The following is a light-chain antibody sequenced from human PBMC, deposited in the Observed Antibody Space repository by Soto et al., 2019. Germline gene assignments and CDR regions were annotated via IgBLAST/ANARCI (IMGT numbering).Light chain of an antibody. J-gene: IGKJ1*01. Sequence: DVQMTQSPSSLSASVGDGFTITFLASQSISSYLNWYQQKPGKAPKLLIYAASSLQSGVPSRFSGSGSGTDFTLTISSLQPEDFATYYCQQSYSTPRTFGQGTKVDIK. CDR1: QSISSY. CDR3: QQSYSTPRT. CDR2: AAS. V-gene: IGKV1-39*01.